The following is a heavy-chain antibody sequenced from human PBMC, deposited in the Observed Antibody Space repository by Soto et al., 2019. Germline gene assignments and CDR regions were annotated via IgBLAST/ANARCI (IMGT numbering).Heavy chain of an antibody. J-gene: IGHJ4*02. Sequence: QLLESGGGLIQPGGSLRLSCEASGFSFRSYALSWVRQAPGKGLEWVSTFSAGGRAYYADSVKGRFTIAKDTSKNTLILQARSLTAEDTAVYYCAKESMPEHYGDTLFDYWGQGTRVTVSS. CDR2: FSAGGRA. CDR3: AKESMPEHYGDTLFDY. D-gene: IGHD4-17*01. CDR1: GFSFRSYA. V-gene: IGHV3-23*01.